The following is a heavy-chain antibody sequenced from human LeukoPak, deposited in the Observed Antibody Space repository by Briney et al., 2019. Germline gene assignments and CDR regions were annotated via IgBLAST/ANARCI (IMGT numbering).Heavy chain of an antibody. CDR2: INPNSGGT. CDR3: AQLITYYYDSSGYYGNAFDI. V-gene: IGHV1-2*06. D-gene: IGHD3-22*01. J-gene: IGHJ3*02. CDR1: GYTFTGYY. Sequence: GASVKVSCKASGYTFTGYYMHWVRQAPGQGLEWMGRINPNSGGTNYAQKFQGRVTMTRYTSISTAYMELSRLRSDDTAVYYCAQLITYYYDSSGYYGNAFDIWGQGTMVTVSS.